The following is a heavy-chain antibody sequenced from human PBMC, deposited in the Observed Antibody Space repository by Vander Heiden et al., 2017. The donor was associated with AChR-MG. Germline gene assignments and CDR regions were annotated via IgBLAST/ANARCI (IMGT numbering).Heavy chain of an antibody. Sequence: QITLKESGPSLVKPTQTLTLTCTLSGFSLTTPAVGVGWIRQPPGKALDWLALIYWNDDSRFSPPLKSRLYITKDTSKNQVVLTMTSMDPVDTATYYCARTLSGDTVTATFEYWGQGTLVTVSS. V-gene: IGHV2-5*01. CDR3: ARTLSGDTVTATFEY. D-gene: IGHD7-27*01. CDR2: IYWNDDS. CDR1: GFSLTTPAVG. J-gene: IGHJ4*02.